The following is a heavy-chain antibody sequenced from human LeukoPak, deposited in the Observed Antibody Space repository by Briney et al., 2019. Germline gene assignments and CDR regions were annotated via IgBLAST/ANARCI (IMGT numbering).Heavy chain of an antibody. CDR1: GDSVPSSSAT. J-gene: IGHJ4*02. CDR2: TYYRSKWYN. V-gene: IGHV6-1*01. D-gene: IGHD1-26*01. Sequence: KQSQTLSLTCAISGDSVPSSSATWNWIRQSPSRGLEWLGRTYYRSKWYNDYAVSVKSRITINPDTSKNQFSLQLNSVTPEDTAVYFCARGPSGGRYYVGDYWGQGTLVTVSS. CDR3: ARGPSGGRYYVGDY.